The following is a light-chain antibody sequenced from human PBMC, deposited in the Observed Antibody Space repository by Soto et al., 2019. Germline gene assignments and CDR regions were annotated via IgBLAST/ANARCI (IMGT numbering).Light chain of an antibody. CDR2: GVK. CDR1: GRDIGAYDY. V-gene: IGLV2-14*01. Sequence: VLTQPASVSGSPGQSITISCTGSGRDIGAYDYVSWYQQHPGKAPKLLIYGVKNRPSGVSYRFSASKSAFTASLTISGLQAEDEAHYYCSSYTTSYFYVFGPGTKVTVL. CDR3: SSYTTSYFYV. J-gene: IGLJ1*01.